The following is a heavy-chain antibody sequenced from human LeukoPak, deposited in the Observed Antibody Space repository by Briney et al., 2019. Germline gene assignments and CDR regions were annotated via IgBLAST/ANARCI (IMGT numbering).Heavy chain of an antibody. CDR3: ARAKAVDY. V-gene: IGHV3-30*04. CDR2: ISYDGSNK. J-gene: IGHJ4*02. CDR1: GFTFSSYA. Sequence: PGWSLRLSCAASGFTFSSYAMHWVRQAPGKGLEWVAVISYDGSNKYYADSVKGRFTISRDNSKNTLYLQMNSLRAEDTAVYYCARAKAVDYWGQGTLVTVSS.